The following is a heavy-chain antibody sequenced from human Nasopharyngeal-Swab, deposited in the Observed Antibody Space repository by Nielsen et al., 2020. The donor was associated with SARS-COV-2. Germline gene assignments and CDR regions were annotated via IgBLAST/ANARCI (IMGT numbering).Heavy chain of an antibody. V-gene: IGHV3-48*02. CDR2: LNSGSSTL. Sequence: GESLKLSCAASGFTFPTYIMNWVRHAPGKGLEWVAHLNSGSSTLFYADSVKGRFTISRDNAKNSLFLQMNSLRDEDTAVYYCARDRDYSFDYWGQGTLVTVSS. J-gene: IGHJ4*02. D-gene: IGHD3/OR15-3a*01. CDR1: GFTFPTYI. CDR3: ARDRDYSFDY.